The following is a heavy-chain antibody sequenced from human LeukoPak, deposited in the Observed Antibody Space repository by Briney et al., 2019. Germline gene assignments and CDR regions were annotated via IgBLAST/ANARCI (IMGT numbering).Heavy chain of an antibody. V-gene: IGHV4-34*01. CDR2: INHSGST. Sequence: SETLSLTCAVYGGSFSGYYWSWIRQPPGKGLEWIGEINHSGSTNYNPSLKSRVTISVDTPKNQFSLKLSSVTAADTAVYYCARASYAFDIWGQGTMVTVSS. CDR3: ARASYAFDI. J-gene: IGHJ3*02. CDR1: GGSFSGYY. D-gene: IGHD6-6*01.